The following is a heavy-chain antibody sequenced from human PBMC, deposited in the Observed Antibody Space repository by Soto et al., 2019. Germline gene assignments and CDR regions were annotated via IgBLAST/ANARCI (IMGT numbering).Heavy chain of an antibody. V-gene: IGHV4-34*01. CDR2: INHSGST. J-gene: IGHJ4*02. Sequence: QVQLRQWGAGLLKPSETLSLTCAVYGGSFSGYYWSWIRQPPGKGLEWIGEINHSGSTNYNPSLKSRVTISVDTSKNQFSLKLSSVTAADTAVYYCARGALPIAVAGSFDYWGQGTLVTVSS. CDR1: GGSFSGYY. D-gene: IGHD6-19*01. CDR3: ARGALPIAVAGSFDY.